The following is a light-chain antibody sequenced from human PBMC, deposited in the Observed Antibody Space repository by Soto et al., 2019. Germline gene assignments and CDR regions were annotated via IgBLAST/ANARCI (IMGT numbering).Light chain of an antibody. CDR3: CAYVGSSTYV. J-gene: IGLJ1*01. CDR1: SSGVGSYNL. CDR2: EGR. V-gene: IGLV2-23*01. Sequence: SITISCTGTSSGVGSYNLFSWYQQHPRKAPKLIIDEGRKPPSRVSNRFSSSKSGNTASLTISRLQAEDEADYYCCAYVGSSTYVFGTGTKVTV.